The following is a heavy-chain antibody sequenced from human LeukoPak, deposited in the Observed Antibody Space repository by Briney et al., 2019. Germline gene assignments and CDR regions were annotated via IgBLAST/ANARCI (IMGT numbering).Heavy chain of an antibody. Sequence: SVKVSCKASGGTFSSYAISWVRQAPGQGLEWIGRIIPIFGTANYAQKFQGRVTITADESTSTAYMELSSLRSEDTAVYYCARGYDFWSGYYGQGYFDYWGQGTLVTVSS. D-gene: IGHD3-3*01. CDR2: IIPIFGTA. CDR3: ARGYDFWSGYYGQGYFDY. V-gene: IGHV1-69*15. J-gene: IGHJ4*02. CDR1: GGTFSSYA.